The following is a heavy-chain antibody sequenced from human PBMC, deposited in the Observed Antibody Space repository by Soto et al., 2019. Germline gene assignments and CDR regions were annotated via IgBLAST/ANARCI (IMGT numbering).Heavy chain of an antibody. J-gene: IGHJ4*02. CDR3: AHSVVAGLGYYFDY. CDR2: IYWDDDK. Sequence: QITLKESGPPLVKPTQTLTLTCTFSGFSLSSTRVAVGWIRQPPGKALEWLALIYWDDDKRYSTFLKSRLTITKDTTKNQVVLTMTNIDPVDTATYYCAHSVVAGLGYYFDYWGQGTLVTVSS. V-gene: IGHV2-5*02. CDR1: GFSLSSTRVA. D-gene: IGHD6-19*01.